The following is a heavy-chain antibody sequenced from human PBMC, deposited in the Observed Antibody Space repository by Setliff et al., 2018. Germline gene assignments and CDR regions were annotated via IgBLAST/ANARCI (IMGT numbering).Heavy chain of an antibody. Sequence: SETLSLTCTVSGGSISSYYWSWIRQPPWKGLEWIGYIYTSGSTNYNPSLKSRVTISLDTSKNQFSLKLSSVTAADTAVYYCARLALTGYDSSGYYYALEYYYYMDVWGKGTTVTVSS. CDR2: IYTSGST. CDR1: GGSISSYY. D-gene: IGHD3-22*01. CDR3: ARLALTGYDSSGYYYALEYYYYMDV. V-gene: IGHV4-4*08. J-gene: IGHJ6*03.